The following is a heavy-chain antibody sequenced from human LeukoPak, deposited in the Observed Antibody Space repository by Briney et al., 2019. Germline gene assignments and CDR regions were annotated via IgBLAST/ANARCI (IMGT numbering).Heavy chain of an antibody. Sequence: SETLSLTCTVSGGSISSYYWSWIRQPPGKGLEWIGSIYYSGSTNYNPSLKSRVTISVDTSKNQFSLKLSSVTAADTAVYYCASKRTYSRTNDAFDIWGQGTMVTVSS. D-gene: IGHD6-13*01. J-gene: IGHJ3*02. CDR1: GGSISSYY. CDR3: ASKRTYSRTNDAFDI. CDR2: IYYSGST. V-gene: IGHV4-59*01.